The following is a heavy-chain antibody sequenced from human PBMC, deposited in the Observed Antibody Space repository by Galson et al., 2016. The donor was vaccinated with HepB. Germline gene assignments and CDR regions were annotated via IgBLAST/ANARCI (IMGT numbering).Heavy chain of an antibody. V-gene: IGHV3-48*02. CDR3: VRDGLIQGNLDF. CDR1: GFTFSNYP. CDR2: IRGTPGRI. J-gene: IGHJ4*02. Sequence: SLRLSCAASGFTFSNYPMNWVRQAPGKGLEWVSDIRGTPGRIYYADSEKGRFTISRDNARNSLYLQMNSLRDEDTAVYYSVRDGLIQGNLDFWGQGTLVIVSS. D-gene: IGHD2-21*01.